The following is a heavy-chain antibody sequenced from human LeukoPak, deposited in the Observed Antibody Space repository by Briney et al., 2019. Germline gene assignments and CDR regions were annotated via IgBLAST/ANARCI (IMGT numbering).Heavy chain of an antibody. D-gene: IGHD5-24*01. V-gene: IGHV1-46*01. J-gene: IGHJ4*02. CDR3: ARGKEMATITGGPDY. CDR1: GYTFTSYY. CDR2: INPSGGST. Sequence: ASVKVSCKASGYTFTSYYMHWVRQAPGQGLEWMGIINPSGGSTSYAQKFRGRVTMTRHTSTTTVYMELTSLKSDDTAVYYCARGKEMATITGGPDYWGQGTLVTVSS.